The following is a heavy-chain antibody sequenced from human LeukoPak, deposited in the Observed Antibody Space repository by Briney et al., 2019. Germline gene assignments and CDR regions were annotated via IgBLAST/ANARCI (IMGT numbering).Heavy chain of an antibody. CDR2: YNWNGGST. CDR3: ARDYCSSTSFGCCYGMDV. D-gene: IGHD2-2*01. CDR1: GFTFDDYG. Sequence: PGGSLRLSCAASGFTFDDYGMSWVRQAPGKGLEWVSGYNWNGGSTGYADSVKGRFTISRDNAKNSLYLQMNSLRAEDTALYYCARDYCSSTSFGCCYGMDVWGQGTTVTVSS. V-gene: IGHV3-20*04. J-gene: IGHJ6*02.